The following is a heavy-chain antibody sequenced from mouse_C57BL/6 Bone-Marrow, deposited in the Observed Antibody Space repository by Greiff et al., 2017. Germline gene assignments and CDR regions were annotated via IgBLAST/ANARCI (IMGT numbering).Heavy chain of an antibody. CDR1: GYTFTSYW. CDR3: ARPYYSNYWYFDV. V-gene: IGHV1-55*01. D-gene: IGHD2-5*01. J-gene: IGHJ1*03. CDR2: IYPGSGST. Sequence: QVQLKQPGAELVKPGASVKMSCKASGYTFTSYWITWLKQRPGQGLEWIGDIYPGSGSTNYNEKFKSKATLTVDTSSSTAYMQLSSLTSEDSAVYYCARPYYSNYWYFDVWGTGTTVTVSS.